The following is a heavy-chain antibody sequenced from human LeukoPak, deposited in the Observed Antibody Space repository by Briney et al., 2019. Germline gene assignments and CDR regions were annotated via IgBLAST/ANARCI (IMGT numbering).Heavy chain of an antibody. V-gene: IGHV1-69*05. CDR3: ARDRGDGYNPNFDY. D-gene: IGHD5-24*01. J-gene: IGHJ4*02. Sequence: ASVKVSCKASGGTFSSYAISWVRQAPGQGLEWMGGIIPIFGTANYAQKFQGRVTITTDESTSTAHMELSSLRSEDTAVYYCARDRGDGYNPNFDYWGQGTLVTVSS. CDR2: IIPIFGTA. CDR1: GGTFSSYA.